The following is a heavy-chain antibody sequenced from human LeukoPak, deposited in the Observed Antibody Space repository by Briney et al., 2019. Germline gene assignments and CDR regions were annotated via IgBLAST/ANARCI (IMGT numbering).Heavy chain of an antibody. V-gene: IGHV4-4*02. J-gene: IGHJ4*02. Sequence: PSETLSLTCAVSGGSISSSNWWSWVRQPPGKGLEWIGEIYHSGSTNYNPSLKSRVTISVDKSKNQFSLKLSSVTAADTAVYYCARDDQVGATHFDYWGQGTLVTVSA. CDR3: ARDDQVGATHFDY. D-gene: IGHD1-26*01. CDR1: GGSISSSNW. CDR2: IYHSGST.